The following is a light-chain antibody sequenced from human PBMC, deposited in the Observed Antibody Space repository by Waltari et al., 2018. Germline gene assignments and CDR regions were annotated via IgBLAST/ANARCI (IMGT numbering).Light chain of an antibody. Sequence: YELTQPPSVSVSPGQTARITCSGNELPEKYVYWYQKKSGQAPLLVIIDDNKRPSGIPEGVSGSISGTVATLTLNGDQGEDEADYYCYSADNTGQEVFGGGTKLTVL. CDR2: DDN. J-gene: IGLJ2*01. V-gene: IGLV3-10*01. CDR1: ELPEKY. CDR3: YSADNTGQEV.